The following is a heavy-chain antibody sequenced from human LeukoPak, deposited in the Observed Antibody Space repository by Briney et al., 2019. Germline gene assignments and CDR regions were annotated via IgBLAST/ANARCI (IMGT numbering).Heavy chain of an antibody. D-gene: IGHD3-10*01. CDR2: IYYSGST. CDR3: ARARRGFGESL. CDR1: GGSISSGGYY. V-gene: IGHV4-31*03. Sequence: SETLSLTCTVSGGSISSGGYYWSWIRQHPGKGLEWIGYIYYSGSTYYNPSLKSRVTISVDTSKNQFSLKLSSVTAADTGVYYCARARRGFGESLWGQGTLVTVSS. J-gene: IGHJ4*02.